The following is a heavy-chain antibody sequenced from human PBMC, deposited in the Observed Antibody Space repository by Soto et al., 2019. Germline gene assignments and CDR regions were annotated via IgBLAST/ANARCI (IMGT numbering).Heavy chain of an antibody. CDR3: ARVNVVVVAATREYYFDY. V-gene: IGHV1-2*02. J-gene: IGHJ4*02. D-gene: IGHD2-15*01. CDR2: INPNSGGT. Sequence: ASVKVTCKTSGYTFTGYYMHWVRQAPGQGLEWMGWINPNSGGTNYAQKFQGRVTMTRDTSVSTAYMELSRLRSDDTAVYYCARVNVVVVAATREYYFDYWGQGTLVTVSS. CDR1: GYTFTGYY.